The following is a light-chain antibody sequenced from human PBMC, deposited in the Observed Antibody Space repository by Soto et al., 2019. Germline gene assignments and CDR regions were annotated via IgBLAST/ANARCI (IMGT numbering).Light chain of an antibody. V-gene: IGKV3-20*01. CDR2: GAS. Sequence: EIVLTQSPGTLSLSPGERATLSCRASQSVSSNYLAWYRRKPGQAPRLLIYGASNRATDIPGRFSGSGSGTDFTLTITRLEPEYFAVYYGQQYGSSPPTFGPGTRVEIK. J-gene: IGKJ1*01. CDR3: QQYGSSPPT. CDR1: QSVSSNY.